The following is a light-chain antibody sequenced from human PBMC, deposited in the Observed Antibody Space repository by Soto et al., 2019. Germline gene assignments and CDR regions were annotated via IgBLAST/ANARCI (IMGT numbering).Light chain of an antibody. V-gene: IGKV1-39*01. J-gene: IGKJ3*01. Sequence: DIQVTQSPSSLSASVGDRVTITCRASQNIDRDLNWYQQKPGKAPQLLFFAASSLQRGVAARFSGIGSGKDVSLTSSSLQPDDFGTYYCQRSYSRVFTFGHGNKVDF. CDR3: QRSYSRVFT. CDR2: AAS. CDR1: QNIDRD.